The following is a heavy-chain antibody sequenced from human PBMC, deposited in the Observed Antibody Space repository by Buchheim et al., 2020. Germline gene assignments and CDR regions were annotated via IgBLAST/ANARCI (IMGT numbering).Heavy chain of an antibody. D-gene: IGHD1-26*01. CDR1: GFSFSSHS. CDR3: ARATGVGVFPPGWFDP. CDR2: ISKSSSPI. V-gene: IGHV3-48*01. J-gene: IGHJ5*02. Sequence: EVQLVESGGGLVQPGGSLRLSCAASGFSFSSHSMNWVRQAPGKGLEWVSYISKSSSPIYYADSVKGRLTISRDNAKNSLSLPMNSLRAEDTAVYYCARATGVGVFPPGWFDPWGQGTL.